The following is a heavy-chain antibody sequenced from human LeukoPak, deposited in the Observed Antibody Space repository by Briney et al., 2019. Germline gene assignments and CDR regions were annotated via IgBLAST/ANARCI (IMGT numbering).Heavy chain of an antibody. Sequence: PSETLSLTCTVSGGSISSGGYYWSWIRQPPGKGLEWIGYIYHSGSTYYNPSLKSRVTISVDRSKNQFSLKLSSVTAADTAVYYCARVGRYYYGSGSYYLDYWGQGTLVTVSS. CDR2: IYHSGST. CDR3: ARVGRYYYGSGSYYLDY. V-gene: IGHV4-30-2*01. D-gene: IGHD3-10*01. CDR1: GGSISSGGYY. J-gene: IGHJ4*02.